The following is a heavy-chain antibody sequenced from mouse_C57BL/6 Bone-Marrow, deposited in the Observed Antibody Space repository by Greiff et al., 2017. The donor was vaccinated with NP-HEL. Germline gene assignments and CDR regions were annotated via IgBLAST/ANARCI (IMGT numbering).Heavy chain of an antibody. CDR2: INYDGSST. V-gene: IGHV5-16*01. Sequence: EVQLVESEGGLVQPGSSMKLSCTASGFTFSDYYMAWVRQVPEKGLEWVANINYDGSSTYYLDSLKSRFIISRDNAKNILYLQMSSLKSEDTATYYCARYGSSYGYWYFDVGGTGTTVTVSS. D-gene: IGHD1-1*01. CDR3: ARYGSSYGYWYFDV. J-gene: IGHJ1*03. CDR1: GFTFSDYY.